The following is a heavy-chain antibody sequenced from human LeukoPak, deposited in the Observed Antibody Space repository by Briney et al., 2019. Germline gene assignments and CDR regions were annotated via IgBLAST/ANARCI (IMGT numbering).Heavy chain of an antibody. V-gene: IGHV3-30-3*01. D-gene: IGHD3-22*01. Sequence: PGGSLRLSCAASGFTFSEYAMHWVRQAPGKGLEWVAVISYDGRQKYYGDSVKGRFTISRDNSKNTLDLQMNSLRAEDTAVYYCARDVDSSSHYSHFDYWGQGTLVTVSS. J-gene: IGHJ4*02. CDR1: GFTFSEYA. CDR3: ARDVDSSSHYSHFDY. CDR2: ISYDGRQK.